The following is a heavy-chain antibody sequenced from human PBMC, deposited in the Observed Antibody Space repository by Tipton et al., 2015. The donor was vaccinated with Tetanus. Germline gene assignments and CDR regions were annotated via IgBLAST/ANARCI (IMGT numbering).Heavy chain of an antibody. CDR1: GFTFSSYA. CDR2: ISYDGSNK. J-gene: IGHJ4*02. V-gene: IGHV3-30-3*01. D-gene: IGHD6-13*01. CDR3: ARAGISIAAAGKQFDY. Sequence: SLRLSCAASGFTFSSYAMHWVRQAPGKGLEWVAVISYDGSNKYYADSVKGRFTISRDNSKNTLYLQMNSLRAEDTAVYYCARAGISIAAAGKQFDYWGEGTLVTVPS.